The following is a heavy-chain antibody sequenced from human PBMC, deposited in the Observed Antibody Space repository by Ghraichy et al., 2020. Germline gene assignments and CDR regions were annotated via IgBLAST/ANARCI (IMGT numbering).Heavy chain of an antibody. V-gene: IGHV3-21*01. CDR1: GFTFSSYT. Sequence: GGSLRLSCAASGFTFSSYTMNWVRQAPGNGLEWVSSISSKSSYIYNADSMKGRFTISRDNAKNSLYLQMNSLRADDTAVYYCARERLYYYDNSGHYYFDYWGQGTLVTVSS. CDR2: ISSKSSYI. J-gene: IGHJ4*02. CDR3: ARERLYYYDNSGHYYFDY. D-gene: IGHD3-22*01.